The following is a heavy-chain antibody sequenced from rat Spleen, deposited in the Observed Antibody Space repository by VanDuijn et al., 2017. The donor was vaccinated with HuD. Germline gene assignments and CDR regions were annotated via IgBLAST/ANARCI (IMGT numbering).Heavy chain of an antibody. CDR2: ISLDGRTT. CDR1: GFTFSDYA. V-gene: IGHV5-17*01. J-gene: IGHJ3*01. D-gene: IGHD1-6*01. Sequence: EVQLVESGGGLVQPGRSLKLSCAASGFTFSDYAMAWVRQAPKKGLEWVASISLDGRTTYYRDSVKGRFTISRDNAKSTLYLQMGSLRSEDTATYYCTTWDYYNYGLGGFAYWGQGTLVTVSS. CDR3: TTWDYYNYGLGGFAY.